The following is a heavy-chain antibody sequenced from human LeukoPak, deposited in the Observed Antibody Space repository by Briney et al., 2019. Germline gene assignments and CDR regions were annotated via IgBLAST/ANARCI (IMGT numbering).Heavy chain of an antibody. D-gene: IGHD6-19*01. CDR1: GFTVRSNY. J-gene: IGHJ4*02. V-gene: IGHV3-66*01. CDR2: IYSDGST. CDR3: ARLTVSGQLDY. Sequence: GSLRVSCAASGFTVRSNYMNWVRRAPGKGLEWVSVIYSDGSTYYADSVKGRFTISRDFSKNTLYLQMNSLRVEDTAVYYCARLTVSGQLDYWGQGTLVTVSS.